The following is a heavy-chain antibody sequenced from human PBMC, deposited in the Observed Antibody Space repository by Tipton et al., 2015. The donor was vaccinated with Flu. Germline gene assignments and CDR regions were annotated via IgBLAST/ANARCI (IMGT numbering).Heavy chain of an antibody. V-gene: IGHV1-69*06. CDR1: GGTFSSYA. J-gene: IGHJ3*02. D-gene: IGHD6-6*01. CDR2: IIPIFGTA. Sequence: QSGPEVKKPGASVKVSCKASGGTFSSYAISWVRQAPGQGLEWMGGIIPIFGTANYAQKFQGRVTITADKSTSTAYMELSSLRSEDTAVYYCAREGPQAQLVRAFDIWGQGTMVTVSS. CDR3: AREGPQAQLVRAFDI.